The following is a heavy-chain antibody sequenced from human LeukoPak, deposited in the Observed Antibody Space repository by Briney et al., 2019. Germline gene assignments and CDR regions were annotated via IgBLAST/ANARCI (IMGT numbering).Heavy chain of an antibody. Sequence: ASVKVSCKASGYTFTGYYMHRVRQAPGQGLEWMGWINPNSGGTNYAQKFQGRVTMTRDTSISTAYMEVSRLRSDDSALYYCARLSTPNLYYFDYWGQGTLVTVSS. CDR2: INPNSGGT. CDR3: ARLSTPNLYYFDY. CDR1: GYTFTGYY. D-gene: IGHD3-16*02. J-gene: IGHJ4*02. V-gene: IGHV1-2*02.